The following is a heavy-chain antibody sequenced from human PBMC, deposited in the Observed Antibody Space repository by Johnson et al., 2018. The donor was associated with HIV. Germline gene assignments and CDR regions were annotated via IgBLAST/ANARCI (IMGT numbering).Heavy chain of an antibody. CDR2: ISSSGSTI. CDR1: GFTFSDYY. Sequence: QMQLVESGGGLVKPGGSLRLSCAASGFTFSDYYMSWVRQAPGKGLEWVSYISSSGSTIYYADSVKGRFTISRDNAKNSLYVEMNSLRVDDTAVYYCARSVSLGRGALDIWGQGTMVTVSS. CDR3: ARSVSLGRGALDI. V-gene: IGHV3-11*01. J-gene: IGHJ3*02. D-gene: IGHD2/OR15-2a*01.